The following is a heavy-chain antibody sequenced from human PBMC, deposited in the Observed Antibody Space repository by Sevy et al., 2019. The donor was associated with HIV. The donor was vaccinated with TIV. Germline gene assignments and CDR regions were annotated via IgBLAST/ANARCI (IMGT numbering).Heavy chain of an antibody. CDR3: ARGELNYDFWSCSRGPFDY. CDR2: IWYDGSNK. CDR1: GFTFSSYG. Sequence: GGSLRLSCAASGFTFSSYGMQWVRQAPGKGLEWVAVIWYDGSNKYYADSVKGRFTISRDNSKNTLYLQMNSLRAEDTAVYYCARGELNYDFWSCSRGPFDYWGQGTLVTFSS. D-gene: IGHD3-3*01. J-gene: IGHJ4*02. V-gene: IGHV3-33*01.